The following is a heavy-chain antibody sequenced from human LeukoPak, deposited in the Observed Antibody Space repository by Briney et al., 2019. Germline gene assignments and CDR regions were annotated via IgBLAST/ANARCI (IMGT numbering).Heavy chain of an antibody. CDR1: GGSISSYY. V-gene: IGHV4-59*01. J-gene: IGHJ6*02. CDR2: IYYSGST. Sequence: SETLSLTRTVSGGSISSYYWSWIRQPPGKGLEWIGYIYYSGSTNYNPSLKSRVTISVDTSKNQFSLKLSSVTAADTAVYYCARQTGKYYDFWSGYYRRTPLDYYYYGMDVWGQGTTVTVSS. CDR3: ARQTGKYYDFWSGYYRRTPLDYYYYGMDV. D-gene: IGHD3-3*01.